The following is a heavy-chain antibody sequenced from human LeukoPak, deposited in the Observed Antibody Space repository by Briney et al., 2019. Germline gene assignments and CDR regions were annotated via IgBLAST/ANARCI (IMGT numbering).Heavy chain of an antibody. CDR2: IYSGGST. CDR1: GFTVSSNY. Sequence: GGSLRLSCAASGFTVSSNYMSWVRQAPGKGLEWVSVIYSGGSTYYADSVKGRFTISRDNSKNTLYLQMNSLRAEDTAVYYCARAPIVVVIDWYFDLWGRGNLVTVSS. V-gene: IGHV3-66*01. J-gene: IGHJ2*01. D-gene: IGHD2-2*01. CDR3: ARAPIVVVIDWYFDL.